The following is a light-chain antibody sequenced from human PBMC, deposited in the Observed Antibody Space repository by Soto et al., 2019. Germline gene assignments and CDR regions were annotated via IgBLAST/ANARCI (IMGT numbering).Light chain of an antibody. CDR1: SSDVGDYNY. CDR2: EVT. V-gene: IGLV2-8*01. Sequence: QSALTQPPSASGSPGQSVTISCTGTSSDVGDYNYVSWYQQHPGKAPKLMIYEVTKRPSGVPDRFSGSKSGNTASLTVSGLQAEDEADYYCSSSAGSNNLGVFSGGTKVTVL. J-gene: IGLJ3*02. CDR3: SSSAGSNNLGV.